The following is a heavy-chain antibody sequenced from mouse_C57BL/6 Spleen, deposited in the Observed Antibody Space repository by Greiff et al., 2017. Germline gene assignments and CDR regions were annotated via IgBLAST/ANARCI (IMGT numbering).Heavy chain of an antibody. CDR1: GFTFSDYY. Sequence: EVKLVESGGGLVQPGGSLKLSCAASGFTFSDYYMYWVRQTPEKRLEWVAYIRNGGGSTYYADTVKGRFTISRDNAKNTLYLQMSRLKSEDTAMYYCARRSSGYVDYWGQGTSVTVSS. CDR2: IRNGGGST. V-gene: IGHV5-12*01. D-gene: IGHD3-2*02. J-gene: IGHJ4*01. CDR3: ARRSSGYVDY.